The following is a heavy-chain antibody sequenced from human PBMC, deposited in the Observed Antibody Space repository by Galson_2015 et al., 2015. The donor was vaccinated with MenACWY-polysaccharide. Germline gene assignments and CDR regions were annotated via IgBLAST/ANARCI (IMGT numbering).Heavy chain of an antibody. D-gene: IGHD6-13*01. Sequence: SLRLSCAASGFTFSSRWMHWVRQAPGKGLAWVSSINSDGSTTIYADSVSGRFTISRDNAKNTLCLQMNSLRAEDTAVYYCASGGAAAGYLFDSWGQGVLVTVSS. CDR1: GFTFSSRW. J-gene: IGHJ4*02. CDR2: INSDGSTT. CDR3: ASGGAAAGYLFDS. V-gene: IGHV3-74*01.